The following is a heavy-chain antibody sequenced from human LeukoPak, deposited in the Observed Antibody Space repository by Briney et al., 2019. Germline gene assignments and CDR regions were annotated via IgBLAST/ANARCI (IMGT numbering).Heavy chain of an antibody. CDR1: GFTFSSYA. CDR2: ITGSGGDT. D-gene: IGHD3-22*01. CDR3: AKDPYVGGGYHFDS. J-gene: IGHJ4*02. Sequence: GGSLRLSCAASGFTFSSYAMNWARQAPGKGLEWASTITGSGGDTYYADSVKGRFIISRDNSKNTLYLQMNSLRAEDTAIYYCAKDPYVGGGYHFDSWGQGSLVTVSS. V-gene: IGHV3-23*01.